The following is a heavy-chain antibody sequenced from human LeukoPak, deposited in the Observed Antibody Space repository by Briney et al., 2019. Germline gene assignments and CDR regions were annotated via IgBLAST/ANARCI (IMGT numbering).Heavy chain of an antibody. J-gene: IGHJ3*02. D-gene: IGHD6-13*01. V-gene: IGHV4-4*09. CDR2: IYASGST. CDR3: ARHPPSSWSLAAFDI. Sequence: SETLSLTCTVSGGSISSYYWSWIRQPPGKGLQWLGYIYASGSTKYNPSLKSRVTMSADTSKDQFSLKLTSVTAADTAVYYCARHPPSSWSLAAFDIWGQGTMVTVSS. CDR1: GGSISSYY.